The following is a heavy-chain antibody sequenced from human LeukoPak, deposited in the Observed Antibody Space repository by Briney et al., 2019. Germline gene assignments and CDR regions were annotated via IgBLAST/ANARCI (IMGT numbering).Heavy chain of an antibody. D-gene: IGHD6-19*01. Sequence: PGGSLRLSCAASGFSVSSNYMAWVRQAPGKGLEWVSVIYNGGSTKYGDSVQDRFTISRDKSKNTLHLQMNSLRAEDTALYYCARASRWLAIDDWGQGALVTVSA. CDR3: ARASRWLAIDD. CDR2: IYNGGST. J-gene: IGHJ4*02. V-gene: IGHV3-66*01. CDR1: GFSVSSNY.